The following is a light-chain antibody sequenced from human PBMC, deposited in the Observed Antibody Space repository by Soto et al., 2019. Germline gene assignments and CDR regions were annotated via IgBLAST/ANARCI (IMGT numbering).Light chain of an antibody. Sequence: ILFAKSPGPLSLSPGERSTPFCRASQSVSSYLAWYQQKPGQAPRLLMYEASTRATGIPARFSGGGSGTDFTLTISSLEPEDFAVYYCQQRSDWPWTFGQGTKVDIK. CDR1: QSVSSY. CDR2: EAS. J-gene: IGKJ1*01. V-gene: IGKV3-11*01. CDR3: QQRSDWPWT.